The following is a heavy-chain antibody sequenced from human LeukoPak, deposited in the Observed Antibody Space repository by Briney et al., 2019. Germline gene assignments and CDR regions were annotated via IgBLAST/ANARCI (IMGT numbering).Heavy chain of an antibody. J-gene: IGHJ5*02. CDR1: GGSISSGGYS. CDR2: IYHSGST. D-gene: IGHD4-23*01. CDR3: ASYGGNSVWRWFDP. V-gene: IGHV4-30-2*01. Sequence: SQTLSLTCAVSGGSISSGGYSWSWIRQPPGKGLEWIGYIYHSGSTYYNPSLKSRVTISVDRSKNPFSLKLSSVTAADTAVYYCASYGGNSVWRWFDPWGQGTLVTVSS.